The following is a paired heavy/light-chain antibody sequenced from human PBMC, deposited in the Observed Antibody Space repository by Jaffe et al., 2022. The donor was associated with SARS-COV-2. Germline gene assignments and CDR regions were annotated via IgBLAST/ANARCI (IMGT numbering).Heavy chain of an antibody. Sequence: QVQLVQSGAEMKKPGASVKLSCKASGYTFINKYIHWVRQAPGQGLEWMGMINPSDGGTTYTQRLRGRVTMTSDTSTSTVYLEMSSLTYADRAVYYCARGESIDYWGQGTLVTVSS. CDR3: ARGESIDY. D-gene: IGHD2-21*01. CDR2: INPSDGGT. J-gene: IGHJ4*02. CDR1: GYTFINKY. V-gene: IGHV1-46*04.
Light chain of an antibody. CDR1: TLRDYY. Sequence: SSELTQDPAMSVALGQTVRITCQGDTLRDYYPSWFQQKPGQAPILVIYGENNRPSGIPDRFSGSSSGSTSSLTITGAQTEDEADYYCVSRDNNANIWVFGGGTKLTVL. J-gene: IGLJ3*02. V-gene: IGLV3-19*01. CDR2: GEN. CDR3: VSRDNNANIWV.